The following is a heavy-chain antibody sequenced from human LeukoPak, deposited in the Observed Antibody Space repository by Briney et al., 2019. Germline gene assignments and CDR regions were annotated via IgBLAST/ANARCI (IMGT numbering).Heavy chain of an antibody. D-gene: IGHD3-9*01. J-gene: IGHJ4*02. CDR1: GGSTSSYY. Sequence: SETLSLTCTVSGGSTSSYYWSWIRQPPGKGLEWIGYIYYSGSTNYNPSLKSRVTISVDTSKNQFSLKLSSVTAADTAVYYCARASYDILTGYLETYYFDYWGQGNLVTVSS. V-gene: IGHV4-59*01. CDR2: IYYSGST. CDR3: ARASYDILTGYLETYYFDY.